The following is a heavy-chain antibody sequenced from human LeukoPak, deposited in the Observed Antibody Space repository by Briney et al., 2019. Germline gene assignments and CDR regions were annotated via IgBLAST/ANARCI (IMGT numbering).Heavy chain of an antibody. D-gene: IGHD2-21*02. Sequence: GASVKVSCTASGYTFTGYYMHWVRQAPGQGLEWMGWINPNSGGTNYAQKFQGRVTMTRDTSISTAYVELSRLRSDDTAVYYCARASKRGGDCYSFDYWGQGTLVTVSS. CDR2: INPNSGGT. CDR1: GYTFTGYY. J-gene: IGHJ4*02. CDR3: ARASKRGGDCYSFDY. V-gene: IGHV1-2*02.